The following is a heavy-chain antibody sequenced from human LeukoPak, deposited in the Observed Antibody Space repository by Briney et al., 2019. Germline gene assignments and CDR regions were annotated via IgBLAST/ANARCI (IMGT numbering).Heavy chain of an antibody. CDR2: ISGGGGST. D-gene: IGHD1-14*01. CDR1: EFTFSNYA. V-gene: IGHV3-23*01. CDR3: AKGSGINHYHWIDP. J-gene: IGHJ5*02. Sequence: GGSLRLSCAASEFTFSNYAMNWVRQAPGKGLEWVSGISGGGGSTYYADSVRGRFTISRDNSKNTLYLQMDSLRAEDTALYYCAKGSGINHYHWIDPWGQGTLVTVSS.